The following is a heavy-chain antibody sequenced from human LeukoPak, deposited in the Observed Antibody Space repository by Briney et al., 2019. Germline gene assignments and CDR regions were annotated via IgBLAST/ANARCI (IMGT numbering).Heavy chain of an antibody. CDR2: IRYDGSNK. Sequence: GGSLSLSCAASGFTFSSYGMHWVRQAPGKGLECVAFIRYDGSNKYYADSVKGRFTISRDNSKNTLYLQMNSLRAEDTAVYYCAKRRGSGSYVPFDYWGQGTLVTVSS. CDR3: AKRRGSGSYVPFDY. V-gene: IGHV3-30*02. J-gene: IGHJ4*02. D-gene: IGHD1-26*01. CDR1: GFTFSSYG.